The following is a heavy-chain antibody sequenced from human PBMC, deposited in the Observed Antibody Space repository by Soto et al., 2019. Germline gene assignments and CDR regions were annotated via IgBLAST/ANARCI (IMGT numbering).Heavy chain of an antibody. CDR1: GGTFSSYS. D-gene: IGHD3-22*01. Sequence: QVQLVQSGAEVKKSGSSVKVSCKASGGTFSSYSISWVRQAPGQGLEWMGGITPLFGTANYAQKFHGGVKITAYESTSTAYMELSSLRSEDTAVYYCAKTHYYDSSYPGRGSGWFDPWGQGTLVTVSS. CDR2: ITPLFGTA. CDR3: AKTHYYDSSYPGRGSGWFDP. J-gene: IGHJ5*02. V-gene: IGHV1-69*01.